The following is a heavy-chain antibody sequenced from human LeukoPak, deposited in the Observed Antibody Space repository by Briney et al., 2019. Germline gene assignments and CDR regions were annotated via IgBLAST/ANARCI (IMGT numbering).Heavy chain of an antibody. CDR2: ISYDGSDK. CDR3: AKQPYFAAAKSYFAH. CDR1: GFTFSGFG. J-gene: IGHJ4*02. V-gene: IGHV3-30*18. Sequence: GGSLRLSCAASGFTFSGFGLHWVRQAPGKGLEWVALISYDGSDKYYADSMKGRFTISRDNSKSTLYLQVNSLRAEDTAVYYCAKQPYFAAAKSYFAHWGQGTLVTVSS. D-gene: IGHD3-9*01.